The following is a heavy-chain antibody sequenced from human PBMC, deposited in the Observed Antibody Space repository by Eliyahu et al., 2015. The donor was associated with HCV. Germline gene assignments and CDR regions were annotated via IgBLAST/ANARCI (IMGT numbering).Heavy chain of an antibody. J-gene: IGHJ6*02. D-gene: IGHD4-17*01. CDR2: ISSGSGYI. CDR1: GFTFXSSG. CDR3: ARDLRDYYYYALGV. V-gene: IGHV3-21*01. Sequence: EVQLVESGGGLVKPGGSLRLSCAASGFTFXSSGMNWVRQAPGKGLEWVSSISSGSGYIYYADSVKGRFTISRDNAKNSLYLQMNSLRAEDTAVYYCARDLRDYYYYALGVWGQGTTVTVSS.